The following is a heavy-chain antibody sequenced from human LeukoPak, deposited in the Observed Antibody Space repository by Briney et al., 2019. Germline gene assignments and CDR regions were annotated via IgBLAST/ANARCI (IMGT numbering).Heavy chain of an antibody. J-gene: IGHJ3*02. CDR1: GGTFSSYP. V-gene: IGHV1-69*13. CDR3: AREGPWYDGNTGNAFDI. Sequence: SVKVSCKASGGTFSSYPISWVRQAPGQGLEWMGGIIPIFGTPNYAQKFQGRVTITADESTSTAYMELSSLRSEDTAVYYCAREGPWYDGNTGNAFDIWGQGAVVTVSS. D-gene: IGHD4-23*01. CDR2: IIPIFGTP.